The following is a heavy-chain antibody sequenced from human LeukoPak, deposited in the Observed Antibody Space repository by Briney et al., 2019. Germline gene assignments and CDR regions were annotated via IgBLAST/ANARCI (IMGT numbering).Heavy chain of an antibody. CDR1: GGSISSYY. V-gene: IGHV4-4*07. J-gene: IGHJ6*02. CDR3: ARDMRYCSSTSCSYYYYGMDV. Sequence: SETLSLTCTVSGGSISSYYWSWIRQPAGKGLGWIGRIYTSGSTNYNPSLKSRVTMSVDTSKNQFSLKLSSVTAADTAVYYCARDMRYCSSTSCSYYYYGMDVWGQGTTVTASS. D-gene: IGHD2-2*01. CDR2: IYTSGST.